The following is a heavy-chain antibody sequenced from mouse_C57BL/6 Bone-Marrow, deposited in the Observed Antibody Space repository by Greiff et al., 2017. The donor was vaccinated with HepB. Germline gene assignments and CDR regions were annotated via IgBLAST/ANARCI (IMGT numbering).Heavy chain of an antibody. D-gene: IGHD3-1*01. Sequence: VQLQQSGAELVRPGASVTLSCKASGYTFPDYEMHWVKQTPVHGLEWIGAIDPETGGTAYNQKFKGKAILTADKSSSTAYMELRSLTSEDSAVYYCIGAWYFDVWGTGTTVTVSS. CDR3: IGAWYFDV. J-gene: IGHJ1*03. CDR2: IDPETGGT. CDR1: GYTFPDYE. V-gene: IGHV1-15*01.